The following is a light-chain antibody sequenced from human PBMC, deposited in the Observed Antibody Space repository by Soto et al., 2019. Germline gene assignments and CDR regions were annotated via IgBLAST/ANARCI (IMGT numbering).Light chain of an antibody. CDR2: AAS. CDR3: HQYNNWPPWT. J-gene: IGKJ1*01. V-gene: IGKV1-6*01. CDR1: QDIRSY. Sequence: AIQMTQSPSSLSASVGDRVTITCRASQDIRSYLGWYQQKPGKAPKLLIFAASNLHSGVPSRFSGSGSGTDFTLTISSLQSEDYAVYYCHQYNNWPPWTFGQGTKVDI.